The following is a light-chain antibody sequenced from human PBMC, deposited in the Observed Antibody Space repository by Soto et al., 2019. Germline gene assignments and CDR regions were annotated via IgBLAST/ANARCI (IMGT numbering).Light chain of an antibody. Sequence: QSALTQPASVSGSPGQSITISCTGTSSDIGAYNFVSWYQQHPGKAPKLMLYDVNIRPSGVSNRFSGSKSGNTASLTISGLQAEDEDDYYCTSLTTSTTMIFGGGTKMTVL. J-gene: IGLJ2*01. CDR2: DVN. V-gene: IGLV2-14*03. CDR1: SSDIGAYNF. CDR3: TSLTTSTTMI.